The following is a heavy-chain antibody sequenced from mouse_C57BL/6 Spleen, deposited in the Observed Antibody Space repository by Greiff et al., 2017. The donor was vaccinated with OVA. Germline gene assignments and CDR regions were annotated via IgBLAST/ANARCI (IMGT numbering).Heavy chain of an antibody. CDR1: GYSITSGYY. CDR2: ISYDGSN. J-gene: IGHJ3*01. Sequence: EVQLQESGPGLVKPSQSLSLTCSVTGYSITSGYYWNWIRQFPGNKLEWMGYISYDGSNNYNPSLKNRISITRDTSKNQFFLKLNSVTTEDTATYYCARDRGYDGFAYWGQGTLVTVSP. CDR3: ARDRGYDGFAY. D-gene: IGHD2-2*01. V-gene: IGHV3-6*01.